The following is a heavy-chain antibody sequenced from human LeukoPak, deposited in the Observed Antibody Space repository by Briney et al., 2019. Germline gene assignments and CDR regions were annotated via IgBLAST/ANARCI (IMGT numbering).Heavy chain of an antibody. Sequence: GASVKVSCKVSGFTLTELYMHWVRQAPGKGLEWMGGFDPRDGEAIYGQNFQRRVTMTEDTSTHTAYMEVSRLISEDTAMYYCATTFYGDYHWGQGTLVTVSS. V-gene: IGHV1-24*01. J-gene: IGHJ4*02. CDR1: GFTLTELY. D-gene: IGHD4-17*01. CDR3: ATTFYGDYH. CDR2: FDPRDGEA.